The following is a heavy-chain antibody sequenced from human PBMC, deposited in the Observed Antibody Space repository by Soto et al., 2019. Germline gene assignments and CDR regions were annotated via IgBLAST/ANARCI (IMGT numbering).Heavy chain of an antibody. Sequence: TASGFTFSNYHMNWVRQAPGKGLEWISYISSGSTTIYYADSVKGRFTISRDNAKNSLYLQTNSPRVEDTAAYFRARPTFEGGTSEGFGPGGEGTLVSVSP. J-gene: IGHJ5*02. CDR1: GFTFSNYH. CDR2: ISSGSTTI. D-gene: IGHD3-16*01. CDR3: ARPTFEGGTSEGFGP. V-gene: IGHV3-48*01.